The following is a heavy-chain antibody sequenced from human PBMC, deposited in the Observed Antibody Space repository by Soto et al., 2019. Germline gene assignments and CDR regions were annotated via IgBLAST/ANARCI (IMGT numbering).Heavy chain of an antibody. D-gene: IGHD3-10*01. Sequence: QVQLVQSGAEVKKPGSSVKVSCKTSGVSFNNNGIGWVRQAPGHRLEWMGGVSPPFRTSNYARKFQGRISITADASTGTVNMELSSLTSEDTAQYYCARVLYYGSGRYSPYGMDVWGQGTTVTVSS. J-gene: IGHJ6*02. CDR1: GVSFNNNG. CDR2: VSPPFRTS. CDR3: ARVLYYGSGRYSPYGMDV. V-gene: IGHV1-69*01.